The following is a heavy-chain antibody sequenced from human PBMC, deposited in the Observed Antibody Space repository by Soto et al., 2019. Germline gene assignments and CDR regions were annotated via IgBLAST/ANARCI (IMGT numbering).Heavy chain of an antibody. CDR2: IYYSGST. CDR1: GGSISSSSYY. J-gene: IGHJ4*02. V-gene: IGHV4-39*01. Sequence: SETLSLTCTVSGGSISSSSYYWGWIRQPPGKGLEWIGSIYYSGSTYYNPSLKSRVTISVDTSKNQFSLKLSSVTAADTAVYYSASPHDYGDYFSFDYWGQGTLVTVYS. D-gene: IGHD4-17*01. CDR3: ASPHDYGDYFSFDY.